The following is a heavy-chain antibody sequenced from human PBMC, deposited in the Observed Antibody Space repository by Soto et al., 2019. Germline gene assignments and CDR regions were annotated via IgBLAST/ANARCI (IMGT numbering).Heavy chain of an antibody. CDR2: IYYSGST. CDR3: GRGQTAIDV. D-gene: IGHD5-18*01. CDR1: GGTITRADHF. Sequence: SETLSLNCSVSGGTITRADHFWIWVRQSPGKGLEWLGYIYYSGSTYYNPSLKGRVMMTIDTSKHQFSLNLSSVTAADTAVFYCGRGQTAIDVWGQGTTVTVSS. V-gene: IGHV4-30-4*01. J-gene: IGHJ6*02.